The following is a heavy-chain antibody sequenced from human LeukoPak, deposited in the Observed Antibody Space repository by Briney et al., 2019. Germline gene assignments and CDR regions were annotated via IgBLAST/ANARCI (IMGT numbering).Heavy chain of an antibody. CDR3: AREDSEAFDY. CDR2: ISYDGSSK. V-gene: IGHV3-30*19. Sequence: GGSLRLSCAASGFTFSSYGMHWVRQAPGKGLEWVAVISYDGSSKYYADSVKGRFTISRDNSKNTVYLQMNSLRAEDTAEYYCAREDSEAFDYWGQGTLVTVSS. CDR1: GFTFSSYG. D-gene: IGHD1-26*01. J-gene: IGHJ4*02.